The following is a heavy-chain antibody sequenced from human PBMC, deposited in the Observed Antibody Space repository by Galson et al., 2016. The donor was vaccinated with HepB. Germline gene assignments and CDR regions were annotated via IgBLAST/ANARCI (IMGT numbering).Heavy chain of an antibody. V-gene: IGHV3-23*01. CDR3: ARGTETSWYGQFDY. CDR2: IGGSAGST. CDR1: GFTFSSYV. J-gene: IGHJ4*02. D-gene: IGHD2-2*01. Sequence: SLRLSCAASGFTFSSYVMSWVRQAPGKGLEWVSGIGGSAGSTYYADSVKGRFTISRDNSKNMLYMQMNSLRVEDTAVYYCARGTETSWYGQFDYWGQGTLVTVSS.